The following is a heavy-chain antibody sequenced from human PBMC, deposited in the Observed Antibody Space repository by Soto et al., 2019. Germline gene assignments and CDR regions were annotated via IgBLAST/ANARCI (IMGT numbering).Heavy chain of an antibody. D-gene: IGHD2-21*02. J-gene: IGHJ6*02. CDR1: GFSLSTGGVG. V-gene: IGHV2-5*02. CDR2: IYWDDDK. CDR3: AHSRCGGDCLRSYSSHYYYGIDV. Sequence: QITLKESGPTLVKPTQTLTLTCTFSGFSLSTGGVGVGWIRQPPGKALEWLALIYWDDDKRYSPSLKSRLTATNDTPQNQXXLXMXXMDPVDTATDYCAHSRCGGDCLRSYSSHYYYGIDVWGQGTTVTVSS.